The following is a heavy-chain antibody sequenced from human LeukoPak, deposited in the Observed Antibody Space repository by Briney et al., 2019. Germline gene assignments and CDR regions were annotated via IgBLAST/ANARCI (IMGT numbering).Heavy chain of an antibody. V-gene: IGHV5-51*01. Sequence: GESLKISCKGSGYSFTSYWIGWVRQMPGKGMDWMGIIYPGDSDTRYSPSFQGQVTISADKSSSTAYLQWSSLKASDTAMYYCARHSGVCTGGSCHSDFDYWGQGTLVTVSS. D-gene: IGHD2-15*01. CDR1: GYSFTSYW. J-gene: IGHJ4*02. CDR3: ARHSGVCTGGSCHSDFDY. CDR2: IYPGDSDT.